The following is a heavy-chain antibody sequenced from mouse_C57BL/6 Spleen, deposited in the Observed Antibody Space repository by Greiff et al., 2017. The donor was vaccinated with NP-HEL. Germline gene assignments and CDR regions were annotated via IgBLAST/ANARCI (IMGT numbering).Heavy chain of an antibody. D-gene: IGHD1-1*01. CDR2: ISYSGST. CDR3: ARDGYYGSSHWYFDV. J-gene: IGHJ1*03. V-gene: IGHV3-1*01. CDR1: GYSITSGYD. Sequence: VQLKESGPGMVKPSQSLSLTCTVTGYSITSGYDWHWIRHFPGNKLEWMGYISYSGSTNYNPSLKSRISITHDTSKNHFFLKLNSVTTEDTATYYCARDGYYGSSHWYFDVWGTGTTVTVSS.